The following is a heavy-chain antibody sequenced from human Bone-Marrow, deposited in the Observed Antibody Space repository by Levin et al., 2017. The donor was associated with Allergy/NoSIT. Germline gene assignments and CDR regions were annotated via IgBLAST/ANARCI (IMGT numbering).Heavy chain of an antibody. CDR1: GFTVSSNY. CDR3: ARETSAGDVWFDP. CDR2: IYSGGST. J-gene: IGHJ5*02. Sequence: GGSLRLSCAASGFTVSSNYMSWVRQAPGKGLEWVSVIYSGGSTYYADSVKGRFTISRDNSKNTLYLQMNSLRAEDTAVYYCARETSAGDVWFDPWGQGTLVTVSS. V-gene: IGHV3-53*01. D-gene: IGHD3-16*01.